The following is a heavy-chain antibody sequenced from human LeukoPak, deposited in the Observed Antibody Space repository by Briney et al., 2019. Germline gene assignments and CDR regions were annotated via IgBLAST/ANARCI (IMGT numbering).Heavy chain of an antibody. J-gene: IGHJ4*02. D-gene: IGHD3-10*01. CDR1: GFTFSSYG. Sequence: GGSLRLSCAASGFTFSSYGIHWVRQAPGKGLEWVAFIRYDGSNKYYADSVKGRFTISRDNSKNTLYLQMNSLRAEDRAVYYCAKAVSMVRGKVADYWGQGTLATVSS. V-gene: IGHV3-30*02. CDR3: AKAVSMVRGKVADY. CDR2: IRYDGSNK.